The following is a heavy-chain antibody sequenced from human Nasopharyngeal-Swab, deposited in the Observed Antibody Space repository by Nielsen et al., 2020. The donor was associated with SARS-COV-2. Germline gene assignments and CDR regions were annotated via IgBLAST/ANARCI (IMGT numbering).Heavy chain of an antibody. Sequence: ASVKVSCKASGYTFTDYYIYWVRQAPGQGLEWMGRINAESGGTIYAQNFQDRVTMTRDTSINTAYLEVTRLRSDDTAVYYCATVTLKVYAPLAYMDVWGKGTTVTVSS. J-gene: IGHJ6*03. CDR1: GYTFTDYY. D-gene: IGHD2-8*01. CDR2: INAESGGT. V-gene: IGHV1-2*06. CDR3: ATVTLKVYAPLAYMDV.